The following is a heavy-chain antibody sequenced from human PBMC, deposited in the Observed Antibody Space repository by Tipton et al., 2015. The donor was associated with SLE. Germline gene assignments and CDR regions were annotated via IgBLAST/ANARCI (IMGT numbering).Heavy chain of an antibody. Sequence: TLSLTCTVSGGSIMNTHYSWGWVRQPPGKGLDWIGTMYFSGNTYYNPSLKSRVAISLDTSKNQLSLNLSSVTAADMAVYYCARQAHDTGWYEHFDHWGQGTLVAVSS. V-gene: IGHV4-39*07. CDR2: MYFSGNT. J-gene: IGHJ4*02. CDR1: GGSIMNTHYS. CDR3: ARQAHDTGWYEHFDH. D-gene: IGHD6-19*01.